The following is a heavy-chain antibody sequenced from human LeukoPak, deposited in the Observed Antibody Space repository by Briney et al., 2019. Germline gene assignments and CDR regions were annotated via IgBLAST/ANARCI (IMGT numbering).Heavy chain of an antibody. Sequence: ETLSLTCTVSGGSISSYYWSWIRQPAGKGLEWIGRIYTSGSTNYNPSLKSRVTMSVDTSKNQFSLKLSSVTAADTAVYYCARVYYANSYDYWFFDLWGRGTLVTVSS. D-gene: IGHD2-2*01. CDR2: IYTSGST. CDR3: ARVYYANSYDYWFFDL. V-gene: IGHV4-4*07. J-gene: IGHJ2*01. CDR1: GGSISSYY.